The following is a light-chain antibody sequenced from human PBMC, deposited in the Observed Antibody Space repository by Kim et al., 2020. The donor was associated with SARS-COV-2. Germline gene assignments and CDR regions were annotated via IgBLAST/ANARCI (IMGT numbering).Light chain of an antibody. Sequence: SYELTQPLSVSVSPGQTANITCSGDKLGDKYVCWYQQKPGQSPVLVIYQDIKRPSGIPERFSGSNSGNTATLTISGTQAMDEADYYCQAWDSSTWVFGGGTQLTVL. CDR1: KLGDKY. J-gene: IGLJ3*02. V-gene: IGLV3-1*01. CDR3: QAWDSSTWV. CDR2: QDI.